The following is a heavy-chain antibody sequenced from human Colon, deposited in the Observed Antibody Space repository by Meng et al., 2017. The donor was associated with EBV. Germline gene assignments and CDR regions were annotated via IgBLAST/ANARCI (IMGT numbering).Heavy chain of an antibody. CDR3: ARDGPLL. CDR2: IYYTGST. V-gene: IGHV4-39*07. CDR1: GDSISGRGDY. J-gene: IGHJ4*02. Sequence: QRQLQGSGPGPVRPSETLSFSGSVSGDSISGRGDYWGWVRQPPGKGLEWIGNIYYTGSTYYNPSLKSRVTISVDTSKNQFSLKVTSMTAADTAVYYCARDGPLLWGPGTLVTVSS.